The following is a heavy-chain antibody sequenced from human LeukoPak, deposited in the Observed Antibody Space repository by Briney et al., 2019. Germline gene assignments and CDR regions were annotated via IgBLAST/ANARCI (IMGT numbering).Heavy chain of an antibody. CDR2: MSPNSGNT. CDR1: GYTFTSYD. J-gene: IGHJ3*02. CDR3: AGRIAVAGTHAFDI. V-gene: IGHV1-8*01. Sequence: ASVKVSCKASGYTFTSYDINWVRQATGQGLEWMGWMSPNSGNTGYAQKFQGRVTMTRNTSISTAYMELSSLRSEDTTVYYCAGRIAVAGTHAFDIWGQGTMVTVSS. D-gene: IGHD6-19*01.